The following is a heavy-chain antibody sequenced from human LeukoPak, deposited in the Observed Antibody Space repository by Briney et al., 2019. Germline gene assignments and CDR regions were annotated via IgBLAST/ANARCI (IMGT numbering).Heavy chain of an antibody. CDR1: GFTFSSYA. CDR2: ISSNGGST. CDR3: AREPYYYDSSVPTRGAFDI. V-gene: IGHV3-64*01. D-gene: IGHD3-22*01. J-gene: IGHJ3*02. Sequence: GGSLRLSCAASGFTFSSYAMHWVRQAPGKGLEYVSAISSNGGSTYYANSVKGRFTISRDNSKNTLYLQMGSLRAEDMAVYYCAREPYYYDSSVPTRGAFDIWGQGTMVTVSS.